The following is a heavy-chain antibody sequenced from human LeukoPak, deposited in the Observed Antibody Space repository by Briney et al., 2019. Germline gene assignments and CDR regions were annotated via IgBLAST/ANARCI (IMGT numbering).Heavy chain of an antibody. Sequence: GGSLSLSCAASGFTFSSYSMNWVRQAPGKGLEWVSYISSSSTIYYADSVKGRFTISRDNAKNSLYLQMNSLRAEDTAVYYCARGEYSSGWPYYYGMDVWGQGTTVTVSS. D-gene: IGHD6-19*01. CDR2: ISSSSTI. V-gene: IGHV3-48*01. J-gene: IGHJ6*02. CDR3: ARGEYSSGWPYYYGMDV. CDR1: GFTFSSYS.